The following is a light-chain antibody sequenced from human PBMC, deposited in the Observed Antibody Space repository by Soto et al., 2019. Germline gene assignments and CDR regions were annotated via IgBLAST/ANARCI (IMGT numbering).Light chain of an antibody. CDR2: DAS. CDR1: QSLLYSDGKTY. CDR3: MQRSHVPIT. V-gene: IGKV2D-29*01. J-gene: IGKJ5*01. Sequence: DVVMTQTPLSLSVTPGQPASMSCKSSQSLLYSDGKTYLYWYLQRPGQPPQLLIYDASYRFSGVPDRFSGSGSGTDFTLKISRVDAEDVGVYYCMQRSHVPITFGQGTRLEMK.